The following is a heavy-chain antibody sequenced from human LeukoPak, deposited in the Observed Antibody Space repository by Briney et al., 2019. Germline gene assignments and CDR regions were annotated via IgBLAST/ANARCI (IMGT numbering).Heavy chain of an antibody. Sequence: SETLSLTCAVSGGSFSGYYWSWIRQPPGKGLEWIGEINHSGSTNYNPSLKSRVTISVDTSKNQFSLKLSSVTAADTAVYYCASKVGATLYWFDPWGQGTLVTVSS. CDR2: INHSGST. CDR3: ASKVGATLYWFDP. V-gene: IGHV4-34*01. CDR1: GGSFSGYY. D-gene: IGHD1-26*01. J-gene: IGHJ5*02.